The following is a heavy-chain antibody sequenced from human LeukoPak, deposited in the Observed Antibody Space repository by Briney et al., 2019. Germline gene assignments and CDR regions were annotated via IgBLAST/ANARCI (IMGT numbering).Heavy chain of an antibody. V-gene: IGHV4-34*01. CDR2: INHSGST. J-gene: IGHJ3*02. D-gene: IGHD2-8*01. CDR3: ARSLIKCPKKDAFDI. Sequence: SETLSVTCAVYGGSFSGYYWSWIRQPPGKGLEWIGEINHSGSTNYNPSLKSRVTISVDTSKNQFSLKLSSVTAADTAVYYCARSLIKCPKKDAFDIWGQGTMVTVSS. CDR1: GGSFSGYY.